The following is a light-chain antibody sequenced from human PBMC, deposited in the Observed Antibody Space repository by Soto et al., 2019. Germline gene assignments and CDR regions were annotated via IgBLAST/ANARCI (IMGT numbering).Light chain of an antibody. Sequence: EIVLTQSPATLSLSPGERATLSCRASQSFSSYLAWYQQKPGQAPRLLIYDASNRATGIPARFSGSGSGTDFTLTISSLEPEDFAVYYCQQHSNWPPYTFGQGTKLEIK. CDR1: QSFSSY. V-gene: IGKV3-11*01. CDR2: DAS. CDR3: QQHSNWPPYT. J-gene: IGKJ2*01.